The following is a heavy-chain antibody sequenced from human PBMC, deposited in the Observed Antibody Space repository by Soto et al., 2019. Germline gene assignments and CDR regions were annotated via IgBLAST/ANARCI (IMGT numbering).Heavy chain of an antibody. V-gene: IGHV4-34*01. CDR2: INHSGST. CDR3: ARGGIVVVPARTIFDY. D-gene: IGHD2-2*01. J-gene: IGHJ4*02. Sequence: QVQLQQWGAGLLKPSETLSLTCAVYGGSFSGYYWSWIRQPPGKGLEWIGEINHSGSTNYNPSLKSRVTISVDTSKNNFSLKLSSVTAADTAVYYCARGGIVVVPARTIFDYWGQGTLVTVSS. CDR1: GGSFSGYY.